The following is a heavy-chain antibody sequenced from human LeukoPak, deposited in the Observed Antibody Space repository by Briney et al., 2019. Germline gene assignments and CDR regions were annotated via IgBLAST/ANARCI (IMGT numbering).Heavy chain of an antibody. CDR3: ARLDCGGDCYSGRGWYFDL. V-gene: IGHV4-59*08. CDR2: IYYSGST. Sequence: SETLSLTCTVSGGSISSYYWSWIRQPPGKGLEWIGYIYYSGSTNYNPSLRSRVTISVDTSKNQFSLKLSSVTAADTAVYYCARLDCGGDCYSGRGWYFDLWGRGTLVTVSS. J-gene: IGHJ2*01. CDR1: GGSISSYY. D-gene: IGHD2-21*02.